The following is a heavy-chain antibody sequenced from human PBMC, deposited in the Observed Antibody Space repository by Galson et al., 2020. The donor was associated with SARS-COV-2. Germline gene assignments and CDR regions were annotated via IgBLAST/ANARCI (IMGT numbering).Heavy chain of an antibody. D-gene: IGHD4-17*01. Sequence: GESLKISCAASGFTFSSYAMHWVRQAPGKGLEWVAVISYDGSNKYYADSVKGRFTISRDNSKNTLYLQMNSLRAEDTAVYYCASEGGLTTVTIHYYGMDVWGRG. CDR3: ASEGGLTTVTIHYYGMDV. CDR2: ISYDGSNK. CDR1: GFTFSSYA. J-gene: IGHJ6*02. V-gene: IGHV3-30-3*01.